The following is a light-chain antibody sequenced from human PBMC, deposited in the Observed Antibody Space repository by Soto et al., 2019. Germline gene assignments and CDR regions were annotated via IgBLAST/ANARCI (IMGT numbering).Light chain of an antibody. CDR3: QQYGISPRT. J-gene: IGKJ1*01. CDR1: QSVSSSY. CDR2: GAS. V-gene: IGKV3-20*01. Sequence: EIVLTQSPDTLSLSPGERATLSCRASQSVSSSYLAWYQQRPGQAPRLLIYGASSRATGIPDRFSGSGSGTDFTLTITSLEPEDFVVYYCQQYGISPRTFGQGTKVEI.